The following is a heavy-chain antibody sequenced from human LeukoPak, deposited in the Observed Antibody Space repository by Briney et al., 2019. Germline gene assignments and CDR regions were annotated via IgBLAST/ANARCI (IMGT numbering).Heavy chain of an antibody. V-gene: IGHV3-33*01. CDR1: GFTFSSSA. D-gene: IGHD6-19*01. Sequence: GGSLRLSCAASGFTFSSSAMNWVRQAPGKGREWVASIWYDGRKEYYAGSVKGRFTVSRDNSMNTLYLQMNSLRAEDTAVYYCARLTGWSAIDYWGQGAQVTVSS. CDR3: ARLTGWSAIDY. CDR2: IWYDGRKE. J-gene: IGHJ4*02.